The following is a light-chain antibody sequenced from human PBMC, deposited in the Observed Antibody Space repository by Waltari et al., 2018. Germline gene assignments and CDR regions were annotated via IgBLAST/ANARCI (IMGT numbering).Light chain of an antibody. CDR1: QSVLHTYNKNYY. CDR2: WAS. Sequence: DIVMTQSPDSLAVFLGERATINCKSSQSVLHTYNKNYYFAWYQQKTGPPPKLLIYWASTRESGVPDRFSGSGSGTDFTLTISSLQAEDVAVYYCQQYYSPPQTFGQGTKVEIK. J-gene: IGKJ1*01. V-gene: IGKV4-1*01. CDR3: QQYYSPPQT.